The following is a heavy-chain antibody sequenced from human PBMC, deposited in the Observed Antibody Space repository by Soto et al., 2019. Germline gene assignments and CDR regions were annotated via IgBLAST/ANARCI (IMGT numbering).Heavy chain of an antibody. J-gene: IGHJ6*02. Sequence: QVQLVQSGAEVKKPGSSVKVSCKASGGTFSSYAISWVRQAPGQGLEWMGGIIPIFGTANYVQKFQGRVTITADESTSTAYMELSSLRSEDTAVYYCAREKDRSGSYYSYGMDVWGQGTTVTVSS. D-gene: IGHD3-10*01. CDR3: AREKDRSGSYYSYGMDV. V-gene: IGHV1-69*01. CDR1: GGTFSSYA. CDR2: IIPIFGTA.